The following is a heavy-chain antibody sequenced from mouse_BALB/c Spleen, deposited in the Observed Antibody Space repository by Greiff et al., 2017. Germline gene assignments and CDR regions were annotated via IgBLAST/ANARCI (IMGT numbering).Heavy chain of an antibody. V-gene: IGHV8-12*01. CDR2: IYWDDDK. D-gene: IGHD2-14*01. J-gene: IGHJ1*01. Sequence: QVTLKVSGPGILQPSQTLSLTCSFSGFSLSTSGMGVSGIRQPSGKGLEWLAHIYWDDDKRYNPSLKSRLTISKDTSSNQVFLKITSVDTADTATYYCARRAKVRGLDWYFEVWGAGTTVTGAS. CDR3: ARRAKVRGLDWYFEV. CDR1: GFSLSTSGMG.